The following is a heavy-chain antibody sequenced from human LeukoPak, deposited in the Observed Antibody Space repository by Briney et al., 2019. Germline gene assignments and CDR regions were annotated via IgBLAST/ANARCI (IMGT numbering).Heavy chain of an antibody. D-gene: IGHD4-23*01. CDR2: INWNGGSK. V-gene: IGHV3-20*04. Sequence: GGSLRLSCAASGFTFDDYGMSWVRQAPGKGLEWVSGINWNGGSKGHADSLKGRFTISRDNAKNSLSLQMNSLRAEDTALYYCARIIMDYGGNWRAFDIWGQGTMVTVSS. CDR3: ARIIMDYGGNWRAFDI. J-gene: IGHJ3*02. CDR1: GFTFDDYG.